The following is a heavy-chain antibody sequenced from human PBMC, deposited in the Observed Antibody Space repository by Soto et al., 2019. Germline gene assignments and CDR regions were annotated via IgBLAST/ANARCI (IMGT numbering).Heavy chain of an antibody. CDR3: ARQARGVLRFLEWLGGMDV. J-gene: IGHJ6*02. CDR1: GYSFTIYW. D-gene: IGHD3-3*01. CDR2: IYPGDSDT. Sequence: GESLKISCKGSGYSFTIYWIGWVRQMPGKGLEWMGIIYPGDSDTRYSPSFQGQVTISADKSISTAYLQWSSLKASDTAMYYCARQARGVLRFLEWLGGMDVWGQGTTVTVSS. V-gene: IGHV5-51*01.